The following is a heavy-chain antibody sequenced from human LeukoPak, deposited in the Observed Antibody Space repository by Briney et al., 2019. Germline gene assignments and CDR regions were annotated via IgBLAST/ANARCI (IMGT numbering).Heavy chain of an antibody. CDR2: FIPILGTA. CDR3: ASMKGVVITKNDAFDI. CDR1: GGTFSDYA. J-gene: IGHJ3*02. D-gene: IGHD3-22*01. Sequence: SVKVSCKASGGTFSDYALNWVRQAPGQGLEWMGVFIPILGTANSTQKFQDRVTITADISTNTVYMELSSLRSEDTAVYYCASMKGVVITKNDAFDIWGQGTMVTVSS. V-gene: IGHV1-69*10.